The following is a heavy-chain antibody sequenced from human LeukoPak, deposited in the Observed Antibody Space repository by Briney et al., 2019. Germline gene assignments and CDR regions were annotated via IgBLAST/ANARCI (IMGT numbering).Heavy chain of an antibody. D-gene: IGHD6-19*01. CDR1: GGSISSSSFY. CDR2: IYYSGST. J-gene: IGHJ2*01. V-gene: IGHV4-39*01. CDR3: ARARDRIAVAGTWWYFDL. Sequence: SETLSLTCTVSGGSISSSSFYWGWIRQPPGKGLEWIGSIYYSGSTYYNPSLKRRVTISVDTSKNQFSLKLSSVTAADTAVYYCARARDRIAVAGTWWYFDLWGRGTLVIVSS.